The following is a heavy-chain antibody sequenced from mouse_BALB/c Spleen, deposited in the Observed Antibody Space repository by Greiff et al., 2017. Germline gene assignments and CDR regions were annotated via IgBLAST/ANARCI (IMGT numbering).Heavy chain of an antibody. D-gene: IGHD2-1*01. CDR2: ISYDGSN. CDR1: GYSITSGYY. Sequence: EVKLEESGPGLVKPSQSLSLTCSVTGYSITSGYYWNWIRQFPGNKLEWMGYISYDGSNNYNPSLKNRISITRDTSKNQFFLKLNSVTTEDTATYYCAREDYGNPAWFAYWGQGTLVTVSA. J-gene: IGHJ3*01. CDR3: AREDYGNPAWFAY. V-gene: IGHV3-6*02.